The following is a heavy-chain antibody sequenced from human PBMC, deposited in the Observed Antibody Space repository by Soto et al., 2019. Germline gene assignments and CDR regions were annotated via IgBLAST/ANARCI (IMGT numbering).Heavy chain of an antibody. CDR2: VGPSGAST. CDR3: ARSYYYDSTGYYRTFDY. J-gene: IGHJ4*02. V-gene: IGHV3-23*01. CDR1: GFTFSDYY. D-gene: IGHD3-22*01. Sequence: GGSLRLSCAASGFTFSDYYMSWIRQAPGKGLEWVSVVGPSGASTFYADSVRGRFTISRDNSENTLYLQMNSLRAADTALYFCARSYYYDSTGYYRTFDYWGPGTLVTVSS.